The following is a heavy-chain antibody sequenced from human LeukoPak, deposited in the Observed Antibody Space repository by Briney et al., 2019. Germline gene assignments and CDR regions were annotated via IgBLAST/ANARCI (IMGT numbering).Heavy chain of an antibody. CDR2: ISGSGGST. Sequence: GGSLRLSCAASGFTFSSYAMHWVRQAPGKGLEWVSAISGSGGSTYYADSVKGRFTISRDNSKNTLYLQMNSLRAEDTAVYYCAKDSQYYYDSSGYYYGPSFDYWGQGTLVTVSS. V-gene: IGHV3-23*01. D-gene: IGHD3-22*01. CDR3: AKDSQYYYDSSGYYYGPSFDY. J-gene: IGHJ4*02. CDR1: GFTFSSYA.